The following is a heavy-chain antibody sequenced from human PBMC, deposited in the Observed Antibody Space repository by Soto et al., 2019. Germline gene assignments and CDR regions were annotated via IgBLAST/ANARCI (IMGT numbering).Heavy chain of an antibody. Sequence: QVQLVQSGAEVKKPGASVKVSCKASGYTFTSYGISWVRQAPGQGLEGMGWISAYNGNTNYAQKLQGRVTMTTDTSTRTAYMELRSLRSDDTAVYYCARAPLVWSYYYGMDVWGQGTTVTVSS. CDR3: ARAPLVWSYYYGMDV. CDR2: ISAYNGNT. J-gene: IGHJ6*02. V-gene: IGHV1-18*01. CDR1: GYTFTSYG. D-gene: IGHD3-3*01.